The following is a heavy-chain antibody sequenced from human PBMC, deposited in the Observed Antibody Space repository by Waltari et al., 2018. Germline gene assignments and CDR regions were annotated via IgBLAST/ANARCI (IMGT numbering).Heavy chain of an antibody. V-gene: IGHV3-23*01. CDR1: GFPFSSFS. J-gene: IGHJ4*02. CDR3: AKDRIAGGQLGSRFDY. D-gene: IGHD6-6*01. Sequence: EVLLSDSGGRLVQPGGSLTRACVASGFPFSSFSMSWVRQAPGKGLEWVSGVSGNGGGTDYADSVKGRFTLSRDNSKNILYLQMNSLRAEDTAIYYCAKDRIAGGQLGSRFDYWGQGTLVTVSS. CDR2: VSGNGGGT.